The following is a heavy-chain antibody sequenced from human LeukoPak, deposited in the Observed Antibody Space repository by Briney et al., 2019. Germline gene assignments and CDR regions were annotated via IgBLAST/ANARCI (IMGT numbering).Heavy chain of an antibody. J-gene: IGHJ4*02. Sequence: PSETLSLTCAVSGGSISSSNWWSWVRQPPGKGLEWIGEIYHSGSTNYNPSLKSRVTISVDTSKNQFSLKLSSVTAADTAVYYCARDPGYSSSPRPFDYWGQGTLVTVSS. CDR2: IYHSGST. CDR1: GGSISSSNW. D-gene: IGHD6-6*01. CDR3: ARDPGYSSSPRPFDY. V-gene: IGHV4-4*02.